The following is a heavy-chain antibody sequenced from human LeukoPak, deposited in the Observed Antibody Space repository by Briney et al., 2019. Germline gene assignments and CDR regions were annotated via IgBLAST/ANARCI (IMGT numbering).Heavy chain of an antibody. Sequence: ASVKVSCKVSGYTLIELSMHWVRQAPGKGLEWMGGFDPEDGETIYAQKFQGRVTMTEDTSTDTAYMELSSLRSEDTAMYYCATDPYGDYVPAYGMDVWGQGTTVTVSS. D-gene: IGHD4-17*01. CDR1: GYTLIELS. CDR3: ATDPYGDYVPAYGMDV. J-gene: IGHJ6*02. V-gene: IGHV1-24*01. CDR2: FDPEDGET.